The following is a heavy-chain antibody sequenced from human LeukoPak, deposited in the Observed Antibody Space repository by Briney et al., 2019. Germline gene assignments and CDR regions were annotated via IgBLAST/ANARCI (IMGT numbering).Heavy chain of an antibody. D-gene: IGHD6-13*01. V-gene: IGHV1-2*02. J-gene: IGHJ6*03. Sequence: ASVKVSCKAYGYPFSGYYMHWVRQAPGQGLEWMGWINPNSDGTIYAQKFQGRVTMTRDTSNSTAYMELSILRSDDTAVYYCASLVTGGAAGTFYYYMDVWGKGTTVTVSS. CDR3: ASLVTGGAAGTFYYYMDV. CDR2: INPNSDGT. CDR1: GYPFSGYY.